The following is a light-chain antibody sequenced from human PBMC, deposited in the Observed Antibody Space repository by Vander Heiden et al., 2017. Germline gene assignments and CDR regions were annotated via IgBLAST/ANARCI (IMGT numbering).Light chain of an antibody. CDR3: LIWHSSAWV. CDR1: GDITFGACS. Sequence: VLPPPSSLSSSPPPSASLTSTLRGDITFGACSIYCYQQMPASPPQSPLRYNSDSDKQQGSGVPGRFSGSKDASANAGIFLSSGLQAEDEADYDCLIWHSSAWVFGGGTKLTVL. J-gene: IGLJ3*02. CDR2: YNSDSDK. V-gene: IGLV5-45*03.